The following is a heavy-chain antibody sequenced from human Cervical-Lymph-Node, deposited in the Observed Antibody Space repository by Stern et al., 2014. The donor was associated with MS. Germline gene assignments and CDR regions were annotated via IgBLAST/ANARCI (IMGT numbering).Heavy chain of an antibody. V-gene: IGHV3-21*01. J-gene: IGHJ4*02. CDR1: GFTFSSYS. CDR2: ISSGGIYI. D-gene: IGHD4-23*01. Sequence: EVQLVESGGGLVKPGGSLRLSCAASGFTFSSYSMNWVRQAPGKGLEWVASISSGGIYIYCADSLKGRFTISRDNAKNSLYLQMNSLRAEDTAVYYCARGRGGNYRYYFDYWGQGTLVTVSS. CDR3: ARGRGGNYRYYFDY.